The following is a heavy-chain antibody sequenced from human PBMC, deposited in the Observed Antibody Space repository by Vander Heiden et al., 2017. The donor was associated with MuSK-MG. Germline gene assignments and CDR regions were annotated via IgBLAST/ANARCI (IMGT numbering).Heavy chain of an antibody. Sequence: QVQLVQSGAEVKKPGASVKVSCKASGYTFTSYDINWVRQATGQGLGWMGWMNPTSGNTCDAQNYDSSATTSKTTTRTTDYKQMSSLCEENTVLFYGASGRWNGAVNYGDMDDWGQGTMVTVSS. V-gene: IGHV1-8*01. J-gene: IGHJ4*02. CDR1: GYTFTSYD. D-gene: IGHD4-17*01. CDR2: MNPTSGNT. CDR3: ASGRWNGAVNYGDMDD.